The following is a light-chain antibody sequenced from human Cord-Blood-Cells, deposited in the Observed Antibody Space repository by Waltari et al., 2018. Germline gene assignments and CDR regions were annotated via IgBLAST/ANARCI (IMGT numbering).Light chain of an antibody. V-gene: IGLV2-14*01. Sequence: QSALTQPAPVSGSPGQSITISCTGTSSDVGGYNYVSWYQQHPGTAPKLMIYDVSNRPSGVSNRFSGSKSGNTASLTISGLQAEDEADYYCSSYTSSSTWVFGGGTKLTVL. J-gene: IGLJ3*02. CDR3: SSYTSSSTWV. CDR1: SSDVGGYNY. CDR2: DVS.